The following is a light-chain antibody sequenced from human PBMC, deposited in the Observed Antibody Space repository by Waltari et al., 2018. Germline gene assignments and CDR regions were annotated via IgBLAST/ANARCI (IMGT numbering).Light chain of an antibody. Sequence: EIVLTQSPATLSLSPGERAVLSCRASNVFNNFLAWYQQKPGQAPRLLIYDASTRATGIAARFSGSGSGTDFTLTISSLEPEDSAVYYCQERSDWRGLTFGPGTKVDIK. J-gene: IGKJ3*01. CDR2: DAS. V-gene: IGKV3-11*01. CDR1: NVFNNF. CDR3: QERSDWRGLT.